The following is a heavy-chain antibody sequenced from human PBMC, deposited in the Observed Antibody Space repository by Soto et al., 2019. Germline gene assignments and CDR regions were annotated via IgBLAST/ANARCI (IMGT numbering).Heavy chain of an antibody. D-gene: IGHD3-22*01. Sequence: VASLKVSCKASGYSLTGYYIHWVRQAPGQGLEWMGRINPSDGTSAYTQQFQGRFFMTRDTSTSTVFMELNSLKSQDTALYFCAREGSGSYLVLWGQGTLVTVSS. CDR1: GYSLTGYY. V-gene: IGHV1-46*01. CDR3: AREGSGSYLVL. CDR2: INPSDGTS. J-gene: IGHJ4*02.